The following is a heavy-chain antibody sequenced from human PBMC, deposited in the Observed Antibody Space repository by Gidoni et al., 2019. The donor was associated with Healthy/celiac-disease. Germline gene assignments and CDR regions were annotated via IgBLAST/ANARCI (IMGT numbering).Heavy chain of an antibody. CDR3: AKDRRSGYSSGWYRTPPDY. CDR1: GFTFSRYA. D-gene: IGHD6-19*01. CDR2: ISYDGSNK. V-gene: IGHV3-30*04. J-gene: IGHJ4*02. Sequence: QVQLVESGGGVVQPGRSLRLSCAASGFTFSRYAMHWVRQAPGKGLEWVAVISYDGSNKYYADSVKGRFTISRDNSKNTLYLQMNSLRAEDTAVYYCAKDRRSGYSSGWYRTPPDYWGQGTLVTVSS.